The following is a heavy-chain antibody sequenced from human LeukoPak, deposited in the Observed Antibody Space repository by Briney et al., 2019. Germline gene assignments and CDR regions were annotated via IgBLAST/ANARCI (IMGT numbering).Heavy chain of an antibody. CDR2: MYYTGST. D-gene: IGHD3-22*01. CDR3: ARHLPYDSSACCLAPFDF. V-gene: IGHV4-59*08. CDR1: GASISSYW. J-gene: IGHJ4*02. Sequence: PSETLSLTCTVSGASISSYWWGWVRQPPEKGLEWIGYMYYTGSTNYNPSLKSRVTMSVDTSKSQFYLKPSSVTAADTAVYYCARHLPYDSSACCLAPFDFWGQGTLVTVSS.